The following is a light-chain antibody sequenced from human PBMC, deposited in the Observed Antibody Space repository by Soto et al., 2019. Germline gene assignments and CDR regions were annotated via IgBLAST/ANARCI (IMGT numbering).Light chain of an antibody. CDR3: SSYAGNKLL. CDR1: SSDVGGYNY. Sequence: QSALTQPPSASGSPGQSVTISCTGTSSDVGGYNYVSWYQQGPGKAPKLIIYGVSQRPSGVPDRFSGSKSGNTASLTVSGLQAEDEADYYCSSYAGNKLLFGGGTKVTVL. V-gene: IGLV2-8*01. CDR2: GVS. J-gene: IGLJ2*01.